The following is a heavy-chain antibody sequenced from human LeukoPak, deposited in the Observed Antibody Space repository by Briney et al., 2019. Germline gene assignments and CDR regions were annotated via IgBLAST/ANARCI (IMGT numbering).Heavy chain of an antibody. V-gene: IGHV4-39*01. D-gene: IGHD3-3*01. CDR3: ARHRRERIGYYQRRGYYYMDV. J-gene: IGHJ6*03. CDR2: IYYRGST. CDR1: GGSISSSSYY. Sequence: SETLSLTCTVSGGSISSSSYYWGWIRQPPGKGREWIGSIYYRGSTYYNPSRKSRVTITVNTSKNQFSLKLSSVTAPDTAVYYCARHRRERIGYYQRRGYYYMDVWGKGTTVTISS.